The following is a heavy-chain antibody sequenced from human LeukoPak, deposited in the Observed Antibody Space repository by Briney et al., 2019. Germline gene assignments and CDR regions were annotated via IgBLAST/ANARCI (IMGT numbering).Heavy chain of an antibody. J-gene: IGHJ5*02. Sequence: SETLSLTCTVSGGSIGRYSWSWIRQPAGKGPEWIGRVYTSGSTNYNPSLKSRVTMSVDTSKNQFSLKLNSVTAADTAVYYCAGGAWFDPWGQGTLVTVSS. CDR1: GGSIGRYS. CDR2: VYTSGST. CDR3: AGGAWFDP. V-gene: IGHV4-4*07.